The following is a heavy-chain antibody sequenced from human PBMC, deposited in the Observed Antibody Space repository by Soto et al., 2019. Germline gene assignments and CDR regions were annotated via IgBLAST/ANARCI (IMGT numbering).Heavy chain of an antibody. Sequence: QVQLQQWGAGLLKPSETLSLTCAVYGGSFSGYYWSWIRQPPEKGLEWIGEINHSGSTNYNPSLKSRVTISVDTSKNQFSLKLSSVTAADTAVYYCARGQITMVRAGRRFDPWGQGTLVTVSS. CDR1: GGSFSGYY. CDR2: INHSGST. V-gene: IGHV4-34*01. J-gene: IGHJ5*02. CDR3: ARGQITMVRAGRRFDP. D-gene: IGHD3-10*01.